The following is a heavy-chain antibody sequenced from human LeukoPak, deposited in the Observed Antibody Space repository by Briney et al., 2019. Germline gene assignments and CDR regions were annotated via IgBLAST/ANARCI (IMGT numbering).Heavy chain of an antibody. D-gene: IGHD1-26*01. V-gene: IGHV4-59*01. CDR1: GGSFSTYY. Sequence: PSETLSLTCTVTGGSFSTYYWSWIRQPPGKGLEWIGHFYYSGSTNYDPSLKSRVTISVDTSRNQFSLKLTSVTAADTAVYYCARGQGGNYYLNYFDYWGQGALVTVSS. CDR3: ARGQGGNYYLNYFDY. J-gene: IGHJ4*02. CDR2: FYYSGST.